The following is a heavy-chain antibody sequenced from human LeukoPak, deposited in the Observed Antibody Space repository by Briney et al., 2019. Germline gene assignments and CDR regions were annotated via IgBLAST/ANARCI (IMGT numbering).Heavy chain of an antibody. J-gene: IGHJ4*02. CDR1: GGSISSGDYY. D-gene: IGHD2-21*01. Sequence: SETLSLTCTVSGGSISSGDYYWRWIRQPPGKGLEWIRYIYYSGSTYYNPSLKSRVTISVDASKNQFSLKLSSVNAADTAVYYCARAPTGDCYDYWGQGTLVTVSS. CDR3: ARAPTGDCYDY. CDR2: IYYSGST. V-gene: IGHV4-30-4*01.